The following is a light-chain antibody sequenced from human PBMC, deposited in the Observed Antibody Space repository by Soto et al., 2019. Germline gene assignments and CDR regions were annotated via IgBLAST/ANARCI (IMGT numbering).Light chain of an antibody. CDR3: MQALQTPWT. J-gene: IGKJ2*02. V-gene: IGKV2-28*01. CDR2: LCS. Sequence: DIVMTQSPLSLPVTPGEPASISCRSGQSLLHTNGYTYLDWYLQKPGQSPQLLIYLCSTRASGVPDRFSGSGSGTDFTLKISRVEAEDVGVYYCMQALQTPWTFGQGTKLEIK. CDR1: QSLLHTNGYTY.